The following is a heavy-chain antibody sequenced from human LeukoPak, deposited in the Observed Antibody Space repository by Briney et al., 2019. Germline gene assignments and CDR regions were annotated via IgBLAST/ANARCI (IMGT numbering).Heavy chain of an antibody. J-gene: IGHJ5*02. CDR3: AKDPLEQWPEWSWFDP. D-gene: IGHD6-19*01. V-gene: IGHV3-23*01. CDR1: GFTFSSYA. CDR2: ISGSGGST. Sequence: GGSLRLSCAASGFTFSSYAMSWVRQAPGKGLEWVSAISGSGGSTYYADSVKGRFTISRDNSKNTLYLQMNSLRAEDTAVYYCAKDPLEQWPEWSWFDPWGQGTLVTVSS.